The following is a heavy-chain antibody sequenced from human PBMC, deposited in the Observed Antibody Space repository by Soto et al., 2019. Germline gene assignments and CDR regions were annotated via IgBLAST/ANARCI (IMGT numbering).Heavy chain of an antibody. CDR2: IYYSGSA. CDR3: ASSWYEYYFDY. V-gene: IGHV4-39*07. Sequence: ETLSLTCTVSGGSISTSDYYWGWIRQPPGKGLEWIGNIYYSGSASYNPSLKSRVTISVDTSKNQFSLKLSSVTAADTAVYYCASSWYEYYFDYWGQGTLVTVSS. CDR1: GGSISTSDYY. D-gene: IGHD6-13*01. J-gene: IGHJ4*02.